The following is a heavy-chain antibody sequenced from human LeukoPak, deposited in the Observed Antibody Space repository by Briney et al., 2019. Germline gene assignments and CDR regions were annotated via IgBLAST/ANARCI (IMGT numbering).Heavy chain of an antibody. V-gene: IGHV3-7*01. CDR3: ASDGDYGY. Sequence: PGGALRLSCAASGFTFSSYWMSWVRQAPGKGLEWVANIKQDGSDKYYVRSVKGRFTISRDNAKNSLYLQMNSLRAEDTAVYYCASDGDYGYWGQGTLVTVSS. CDR2: IKQDGSDK. CDR1: GFTFSSYW. D-gene: IGHD4-17*01. J-gene: IGHJ4*02.